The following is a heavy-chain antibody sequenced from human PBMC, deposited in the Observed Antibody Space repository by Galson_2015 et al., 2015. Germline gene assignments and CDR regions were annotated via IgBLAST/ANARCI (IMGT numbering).Heavy chain of an antibody. D-gene: IGHD3-22*01. CDR3: TTEGACDSRGYYSDY. J-gene: IGHJ4*02. CDR2: IKSKTDGGTT. CDR1: GFTFSNAW. V-gene: IGHV3-15*01. Sequence: SLRLSCAASGFTFSNAWMGWVRQAPGKGLEWVGRIKSKTDGGTTDYAAPVKGRFTISRDDSKNTLYLQMSSLKTEDTAVYYCTTEGACDSRGYYSDYWGQGTLVTVSS.